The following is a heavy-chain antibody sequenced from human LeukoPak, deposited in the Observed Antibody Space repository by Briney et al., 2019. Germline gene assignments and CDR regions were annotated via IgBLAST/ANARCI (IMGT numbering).Heavy chain of an antibody. D-gene: IGHD3-22*01. CDR2: IYHSGST. CDR3: ARLSTMIVVVTEVWYFDY. Sequence: SETLSLTCAVSGGSISSSNWWSWVRQPPGKGLEWIGEIYHSGSTNYNPSLKSRVTISVDKSKNQFSLKLSSVTAADTAVYYCARLSTMIVVVTEVWYFDYWGQGTLVTVSS. CDR1: GGSISSSNW. J-gene: IGHJ4*02. V-gene: IGHV4-4*02.